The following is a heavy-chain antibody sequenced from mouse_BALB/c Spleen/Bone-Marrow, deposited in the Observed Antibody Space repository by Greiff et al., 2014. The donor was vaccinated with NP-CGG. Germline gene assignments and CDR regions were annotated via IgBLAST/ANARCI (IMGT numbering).Heavy chain of an antibody. CDR1: GYAFTNYL. D-gene: IGHD3-3*01. Sequence: QVQLKQSGAELVRPGTSVKVSCKASGYAFTNYLIEWVKQRPGQGLEWIGMINPGSGGTNYNEKFKGKATLTADKSSSTAYMQLSSLTSDDSAVYFCARRDGSYFDYWGQGTTLTVPS. CDR2: INPGSGGT. J-gene: IGHJ2*01. V-gene: IGHV1-54*01. CDR3: ARRDGSYFDY.